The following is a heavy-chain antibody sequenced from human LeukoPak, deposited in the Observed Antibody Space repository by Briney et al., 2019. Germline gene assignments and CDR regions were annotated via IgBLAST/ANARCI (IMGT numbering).Heavy chain of an antibody. CDR2: ISTYNGDT. D-gene: IGHD5-12*01. Sequence: ASVKVSCKASGYTFTSYGITWVRQAPGQGLEWMGWISTYNGDTNYAQSLQGRVTMTTDTSTSTAYMELRSLRSDDTAIYYCARGRGSTSRYWRQGTLVTVSS. J-gene: IGHJ4*02. CDR1: GYTFTSYG. CDR3: ARGRGSTSRY. V-gene: IGHV1-18*01.